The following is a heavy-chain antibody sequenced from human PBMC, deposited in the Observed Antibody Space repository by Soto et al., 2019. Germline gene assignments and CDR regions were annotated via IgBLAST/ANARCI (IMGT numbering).Heavy chain of an antibody. J-gene: IGHJ4*02. Sequence: EVQLVESGGGLVQPGGSLRLSCAASGFTFSDYSMNWVRQAPGKGLEWVSYIRSSGNTIYYAGSVRGRFTISRDSAENSLYLQMNSLRVEDTAVYYCAREGSSRSYYYDYWGQGTLVTVSS. D-gene: IGHD6-13*01. CDR3: AREGSSRSYYYDY. V-gene: IGHV3-48*01. CDR1: GFTFSDYS. CDR2: IRSSGNTI.